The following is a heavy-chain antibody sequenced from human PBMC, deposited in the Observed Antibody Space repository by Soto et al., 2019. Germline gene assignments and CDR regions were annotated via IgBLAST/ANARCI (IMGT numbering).Heavy chain of an antibody. J-gene: IGHJ6*02. V-gene: IGHV3-66*01. Sequence: GGSLRLSCAASGFTVSSNYMSWVRQAPGKGLEWVSVIYSGGSTYYADSVKGRFTISRDNSKNTLYLQMNSLRAEDTAVYYCARDPPPALVYYYYGMDVWGQGTTVTVSS. CDR2: IYSGGST. CDR1: GFTVSSNY. CDR3: ARDPPPALVYYYYGMDV. D-gene: IGHD2-2*01.